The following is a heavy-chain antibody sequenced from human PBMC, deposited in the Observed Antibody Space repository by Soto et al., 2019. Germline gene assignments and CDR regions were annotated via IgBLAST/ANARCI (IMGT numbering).Heavy chain of an antibody. CDR2: ISGYNGNT. D-gene: IGHD4-17*01. CDR3: ASVRPTTMTTPSHLLTGWFDP. Sequence: QVQLVQSGGEVRRPGASVKVSCKASGYTFTTYGISWVRQAPGQGREWMGWISGYNGNTDYEPKVKGRDTMTTEGFTSTVYMELRSLRSDDTAVYYCASVRPTTMTTPSHLLTGWFDPWGQGTLVTVSS. CDR1: GYTFTTYG. V-gene: IGHV1-18*01. J-gene: IGHJ5*02.